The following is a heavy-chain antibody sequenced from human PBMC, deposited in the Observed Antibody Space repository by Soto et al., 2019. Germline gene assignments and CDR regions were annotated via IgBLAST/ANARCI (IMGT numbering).Heavy chain of an antibody. V-gene: IGHV3-30-3*01. Sequence: VQLVESGGGVVLPGRSLRLSCAASGFTFNTYAMHWVRQAPGKGLEWVAIISFDGSAKYYADSVKGRFTISRDNSKNTLYLQMNSLGPEDTAVYYCARPILCSLGDWFDPWGQGTLVTVSS. CDR1: GFTFNTYA. D-gene: IGHD2-21*01. CDR3: ARPILCSLGDWFDP. CDR2: ISFDGSAK. J-gene: IGHJ5*02.